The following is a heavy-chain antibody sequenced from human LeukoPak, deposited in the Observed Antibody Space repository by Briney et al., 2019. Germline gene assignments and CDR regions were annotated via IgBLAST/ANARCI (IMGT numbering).Heavy chain of an antibody. CDR1: GYTFTSYY. Sequence: ASVKVSCKASGYTFTSYYMHWVRQAPGQGLEWMGWINPNSGGTNYAQKFQGRVTMTRDTSISTAYMELSRLRSDDTAVYYCARAPVRFRIAAAVYHFDYWGQGTLVTVSS. J-gene: IGHJ4*02. D-gene: IGHD6-13*01. CDR2: INPNSGGT. CDR3: ARAPVRFRIAAAVYHFDY. V-gene: IGHV1-2*02.